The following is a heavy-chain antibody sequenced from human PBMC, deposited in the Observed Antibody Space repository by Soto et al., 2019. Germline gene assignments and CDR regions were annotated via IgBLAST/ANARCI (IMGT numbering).Heavy chain of an antibody. Sequence: PGESLKISCKGSGYSFTSYWTGWVRQMPGKGLEWMGIIYPGDSDTKYNPSFQGQVTISADKSITTTYLQWSSLKASDTAIYYCAASIFYYGMDVWGQGTTVTGLL. V-gene: IGHV5-51*01. CDR2: IYPGDSDT. CDR1: GYSFTSYW. J-gene: IGHJ6*02. CDR3: AASIFYYGMDV.